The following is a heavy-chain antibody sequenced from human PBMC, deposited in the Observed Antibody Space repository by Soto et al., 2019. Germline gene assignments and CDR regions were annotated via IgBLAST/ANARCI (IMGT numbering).Heavy chain of an antibody. CDR1: GFTFNKYA. V-gene: IGHV3-23*01. J-gene: IGHJ4*01. Sequence: EVQLLEYGGGLVQRGESLRLSCVASGFTFNKYAMTWVRQAPGKGLEWVSSISGSSSTTYYADSVKGRFTISRDNSKNTVYLHMNTLSTEDTAVYYCAPTRYGYGDDAVGYWGQGTLVTVSS. D-gene: IGHD4-17*01. CDR2: ISGSSSTT. CDR3: APTRYGYGDDAVGY.